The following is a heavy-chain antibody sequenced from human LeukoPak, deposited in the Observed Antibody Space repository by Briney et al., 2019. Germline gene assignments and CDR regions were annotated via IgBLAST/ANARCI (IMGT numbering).Heavy chain of an antibody. CDR2: INHSGST. V-gene: IGHV4-39*07. D-gene: IGHD3-10*01. CDR3: ARGLTRRGYYFDY. J-gene: IGHJ4*02. Sequence: PSETLSLTCTVSGGSVSSGSYYWSWIRQPPGKGLEWIGEINHSGSTNYNPSLKSRVTISVDTSKNQFSLKLSSVTAADTAVYYCARGLTRRGYYFDYWGRGTLVTVSS. CDR1: GGSVSSGSYY.